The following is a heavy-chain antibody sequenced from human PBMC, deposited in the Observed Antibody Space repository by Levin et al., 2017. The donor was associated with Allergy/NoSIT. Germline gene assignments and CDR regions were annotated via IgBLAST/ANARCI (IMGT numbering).Heavy chain of an antibody. D-gene: IGHD1-1*01. CDR1: GFTFSNYW. V-gene: IGHV3-7*03. CDR2: IKQDGREK. Sequence: QTGGSLRLSCAASGFTFSNYWMTWVRQAPGKGLEWVANIKQDGREKYYVDSVKGRFTISRDNAKNSLYLQMNSLRAEDAAVYFCARLTSTIPYYYYYHMDVWGKGTTVTVSS. J-gene: IGHJ6*03. CDR3: ARLTSTIPYYYYYHMDV.